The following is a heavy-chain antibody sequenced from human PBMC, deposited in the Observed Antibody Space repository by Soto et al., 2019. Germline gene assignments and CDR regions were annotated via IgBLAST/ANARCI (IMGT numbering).Heavy chain of an antibody. Sequence: GGSLRLSCAASGFTVSSYALNWVRQAPGKGLEWVSGISASTYYADSVKGRFTISRDTSKNTLYLQMNSLRAEDTAIYFCAIRMYSTRWYYLDVWGKGTTVTVSS. V-gene: IGHV3-23*01. CDR1: GFTVSSYA. CDR2: ISAST. J-gene: IGHJ6*03. D-gene: IGHD6-13*01. CDR3: AIRMYSTRWYYLDV.